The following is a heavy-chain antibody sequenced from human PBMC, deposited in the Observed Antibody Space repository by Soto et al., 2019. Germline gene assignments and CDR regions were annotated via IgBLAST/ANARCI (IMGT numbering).Heavy chain of an antibody. J-gene: IGHJ5*02. Sequence: GGSLRLSCAASGFNFSNHWMHWVRQRPAEGLVWVSRITNDGKSKAYAESVKGRFAISRDNAKNTLYLQMNGLTAEETAVYYCARESGDWPLNWFDPWGQGTLVTVSS. V-gene: IGHV3-74*01. D-gene: IGHD2-21*02. CDR1: GFNFSNHW. CDR2: ITNDGKSK. CDR3: ARESGDWPLNWFDP.